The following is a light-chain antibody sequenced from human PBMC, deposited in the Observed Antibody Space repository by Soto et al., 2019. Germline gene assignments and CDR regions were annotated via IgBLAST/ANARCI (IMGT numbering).Light chain of an antibody. CDR1: QSVKNE. CDR2: WAS. J-gene: IGKJ5*01. Sequence: DIVMTQSPDSLAVSLGERATINCKSSQSVKNEVTWYQQRPGQPPKLLIYWASTRDFGVPDRFNGSGYGTDFTLTVSSLQAEDAAVYYCQQYYSVSVTFGQGTRLEIK. CDR3: QQYYSVSVT. V-gene: IGKV4-1*01.